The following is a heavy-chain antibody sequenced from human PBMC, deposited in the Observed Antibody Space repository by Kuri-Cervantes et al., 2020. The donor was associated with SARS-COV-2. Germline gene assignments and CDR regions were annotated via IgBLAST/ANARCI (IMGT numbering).Heavy chain of an antibody. V-gene: IGHV1-24*01. D-gene: IGHD3-3*01. CDR1: GYILNELP. CDR2: FDPEDGET. J-gene: IGHJ5*02. Sequence: SVTVSCQVFGYILNELPIHWVRQAPGKGLEWMGGFDPEDGETIYAQKFQGRVTMTEDTTTDTAYMQLCSLGSEDAAVYYCATVRVTIFGVVIIGGWFNPCDHGILVTVSS. CDR3: ATVRVTIFGVVIIGGWFNP.